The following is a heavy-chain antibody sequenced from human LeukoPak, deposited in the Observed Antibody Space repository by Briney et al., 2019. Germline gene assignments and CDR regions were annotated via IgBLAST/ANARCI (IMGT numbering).Heavy chain of an antibody. Sequence: SETLSLTCAVSGDSISSYYWSWIRQPAGKGLEWIGRFYTSGDTNYNPSLMSRVTMSVDTSKNQFSLKLSSVTAADTAVYYCARERVGYCSGGSCPYYFDYWGQGTLVTDSS. V-gene: IGHV4-4*07. J-gene: IGHJ4*02. D-gene: IGHD2-15*01. CDR3: ARERVGYCSGGSCPYYFDY. CDR1: GDSISSYY. CDR2: FYTSGDT.